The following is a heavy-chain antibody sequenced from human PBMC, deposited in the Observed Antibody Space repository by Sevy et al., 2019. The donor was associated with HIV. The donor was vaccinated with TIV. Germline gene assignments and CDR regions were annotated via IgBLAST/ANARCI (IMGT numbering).Heavy chain of an antibody. CDR1: GFTFSSYA. Sequence: GGSLRLSCAASGFTFSSYAMSWVRQAPGKGLEWVSAISGSGGSTYYADSVKGRFTISRENSKNTLSLQMNSLRAEDTAVYYCAKVSGLIVVVITSYYFDYWGQGTLVTVSS. D-gene: IGHD3-22*01. V-gene: IGHV3-23*01. CDR3: AKVSGLIVVVITSYYFDY. J-gene: IGHJ4*02. CDR2: ISGSGGST.